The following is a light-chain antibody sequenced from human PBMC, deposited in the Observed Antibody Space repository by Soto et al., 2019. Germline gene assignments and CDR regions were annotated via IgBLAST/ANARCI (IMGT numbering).Light chain of an antibody. V-gene: IGKV3-11*01. Sequence: EIVLTQSPATLSLSPGERATLSCRASQSVSSYLAWYQQKPGQAPRLLIYDASNRATGIPARFSGSGSGTVFTLTISSLEPEDFAVYYCQQRSSWPALTFGGGTKVEIK. J-gene: IGKJ4*01. CDR3: QQRSSWPALT. CDR2: DAS. CDR1: QSVSSY.